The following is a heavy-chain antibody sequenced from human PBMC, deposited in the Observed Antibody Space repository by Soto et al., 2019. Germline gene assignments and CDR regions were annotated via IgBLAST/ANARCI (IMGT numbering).Heavy chain of an antibody. V-gene: IGHV1-18*01. J-gene: IGHJ4*02. CDR3: ARDGVDCSSTSCYRNLYSDY. D-gene: IGHD2-2*02. Sequence: ASVKVSCKASGYTFTSYGISWVRQAPGQGLEWMGWISAYNGNTNYAQKLQGRVTMTTDTSTSTAYMELRSLRSDDTAVYYCARDGVDCSSTSCYRNLYSDYWGQGTLVTVSS. CDR1: GYTFTSYG. CDR2: ISAYNGNT.